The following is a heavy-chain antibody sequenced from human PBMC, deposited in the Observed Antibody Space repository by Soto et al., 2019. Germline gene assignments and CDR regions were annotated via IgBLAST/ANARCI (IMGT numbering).Heavy chain of an antibody. CDR2: IKGVGSET. J-gene: IGHJ4*02. CDR1: GFTFSSDW. V-gene: IGHV3-74*01. Sequence: PGGSLRLSCAASGFTFSSDWMHWVRQAPGKGLVWVSRIKGVGSETNYADSVKGRFTISRDNAKNTLYLQLNSLRAEDTAVYYCLRGNSGYGNFDYWGQGTRVTVSS. D-gene: IGHD5-12*01. CDR3: LRGNSGYGNFDY.